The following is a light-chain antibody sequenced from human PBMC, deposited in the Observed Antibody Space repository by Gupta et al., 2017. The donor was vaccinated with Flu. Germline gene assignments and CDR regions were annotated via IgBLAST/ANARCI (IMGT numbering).Light chain of an antibody. J-gene: IGKJ3*01. CDR3: QQYGRSPLT. Sequence: GTLSLSPGERATLSCRASQSVSSNYLAWYQQKPGQAPRLLIYDASSRATGIPDRFSGSGSGTDFTLTISRLEPEDFAVYYCQQYGRSPLTFGPGTKVDIK. CDR1: QSVSSNY. V-gene: IGKV3-20*01. CDR2: DAS.